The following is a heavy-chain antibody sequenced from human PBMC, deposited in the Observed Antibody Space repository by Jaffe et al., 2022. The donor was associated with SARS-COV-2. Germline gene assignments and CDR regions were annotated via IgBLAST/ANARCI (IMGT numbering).Heavy chain of an antibody. D-gene: IGHD3-9*01. Sequence: QVQLVESGGGVVQPGRSLRLSCAASGFTFSSYGMHWVRQAPGKGLEWVAVIWYDGSNKYYADSVKGRFTISRDNSKNTLYLQMNSLRAEDTAVYYCARDGGGPDHDQAGVRRYDILTGYYGGYYYGMDVWGQGTTVTVSS. V-gene: IGHV3-33*01. CDR2: IWYDGSNK. CDR1: GFTFSSYG. J-gene: IGHJ6*02. CDR3: ARDGGGPDHDQAGVRRYDILTGYYGGYYYGMDV.